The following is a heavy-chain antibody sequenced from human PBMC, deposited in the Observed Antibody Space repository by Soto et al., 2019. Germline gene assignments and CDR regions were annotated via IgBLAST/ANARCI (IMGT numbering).Heavy chain of an antibody. V-gene: IGHV3-23*01. CDR1: GFTFSSYA. J-gene: IGHJ4*02. D-gene: IGHD2-15*01. CDR3: AKGVSSRVGVPATRHFDY. Sequence: GGSLRLSCAASGFTFSSYAMSWVRQAPGKGLEWVSGISGSGATTYYADSVKGRFTISRDNSKNTLYMQMNSLRAEGTAVYYCAKGVSSRVGVPATRHFDYWGQGTLVTVSS. CDR2: ISGSGATT.